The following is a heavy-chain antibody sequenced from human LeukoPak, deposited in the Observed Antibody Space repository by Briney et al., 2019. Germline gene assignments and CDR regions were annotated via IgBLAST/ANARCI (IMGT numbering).Heavy chain of an antibody. J-gene: IGHJ5*02. CDR1: GYTFTSYG. V-gene: IGHV1-18*01. Sequence: ASVKVSCKASGYTFTSYGINWVRQAPGQGLEWMGLITAYNGNTNYAQKLQGRVTMTTDTSTSTVYMELRSLRSDDTAVYYCARDRSRYYYDSSGLEGFDRWGQGTVVTVRS. CDR3: ARDRSRYYYDSSGLEGFDR. D-gene: IGHD3-22*01. CDR2: ITAYNGNT.